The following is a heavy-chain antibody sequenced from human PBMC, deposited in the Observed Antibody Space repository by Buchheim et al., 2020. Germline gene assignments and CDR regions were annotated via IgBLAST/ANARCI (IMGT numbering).Heavy chain of an antibody. Sequence: VQLLESGGGSVQPGGSLRLSCAASAFTFSNFAMSWVRQAPGKGLEWVSTITSSGAGTYSADSVRGRFTISRDPSKNTLYLQMNSLRAEDTAVYYCARTSYCTGGVCYIPWYFDYWGQGTL. CDR3: ARTSYCTGGVCYIPWYFDY. J-gene: IGHJ4*02. CDR1: AFTFSNFA. V-gene: IGHV3-23*01. CDR2: ITSSGAGT. D-gene: IGHD2-8*02.